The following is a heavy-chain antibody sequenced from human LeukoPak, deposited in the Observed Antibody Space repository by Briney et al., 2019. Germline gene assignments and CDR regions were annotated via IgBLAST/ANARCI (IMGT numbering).Heavy chain of an antibody. CDR3: AKAPYCSSTSCYDNWFDP. Sequence: PGGSLRLSCAASGFTFSSYAMSWVRQAPGKGLEWVSAISGSGGSTYYADSVKGRFTISRDNSKNTLYLQMNSLRAEDTAVYYCAKAPYCSSTSCYDNWFDPWGQGTLVTVSS. CDR2: ISGSGGST. D-gene: IGHD2-2*01. J-gene: IGHJ5*02. V-gene: IGHV3-23*01. CDR1: GFTFSSYA.